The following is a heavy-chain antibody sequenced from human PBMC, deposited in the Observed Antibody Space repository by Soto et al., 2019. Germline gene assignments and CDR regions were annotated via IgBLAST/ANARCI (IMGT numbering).Heavy chain of an antibody. V-gene: IGHV4-31*03. CDR2: IYVTGAV. D-gene: IGHD2-21*01. CDR3: ARRRIATNNYKWFDP. Sequence: PSETLSLTCSVSGAALNSGNYYWSWIRQVPGKGLEWIGHIYVTGAVDYNPSLRDRITISQDTSERQFSLNLRLVTAADTAVYYCARRRIATNNYKWFDPWGQGPLVTVAS. J-gene: IGHJ5*02. CDR1: GAALNSGNYY.